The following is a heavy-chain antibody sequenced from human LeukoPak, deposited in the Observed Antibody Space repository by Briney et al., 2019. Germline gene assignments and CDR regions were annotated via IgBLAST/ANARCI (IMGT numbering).Heavy chain of an antibody. J-gene: IGHJ4*02. CDR2: ISSSSSTI. Sequence: GGPLRLSCAASGFTFSSYSMNWVRQAPGKGLEWVSYISSSSSTIYYADSVKGRFTISRDNAKNSLYLQMNSLRAEDTAVYYCARGIARTTPFFDYWGQGTLVTVSS. V-gene: IGHV3-48*01. D-gene: IGHD1/OR15-1a*01. CDR3: ARGIARTTPFFDY. CDR1: GFTFSSYS.